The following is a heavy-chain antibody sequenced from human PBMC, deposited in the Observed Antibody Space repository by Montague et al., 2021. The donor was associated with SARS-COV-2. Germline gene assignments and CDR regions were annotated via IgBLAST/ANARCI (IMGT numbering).Heavy chain of an antibody. Sequence: SETLSLTCAVYGGSFSGYYWSWIRQPPGKGLEWIGETNHSGSTNYNPSLKSRATISVDTSKNQFSLKLSSVTAADTAVYYCARGSWHIVVVTAIRDGYYGMDVWGLGTTVTVSS. J-gene: IGHJ6*02. CDR2: TNHSGST. V-gene: IGHV4-34*01. D-gene: IGHD2-21*02. CDR3: ARGSWHIVVVTAIRDGYYGMDV. CDR1: GGSFSGYY.